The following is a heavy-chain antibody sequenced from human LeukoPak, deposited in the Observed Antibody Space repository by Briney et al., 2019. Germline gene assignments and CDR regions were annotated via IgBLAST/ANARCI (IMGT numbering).Heavy chain of an antibody. D-gene: IGHD3-22*01. Sequence: SETLSLTCAVYGGSFSGYYWSWIRQPPGKGLEWIGEINHSGSTNYNPSLKSRVSISLDTSKNQFSLKLNSVTAADTAVYYCARGNYDSSGYFLFDFWGQGTLVTVSS. CDR2: INHSGST. CDR3: ARGNYDSSGYFLFDF. V-gene: IGHV4-34*01. CDR1: GGSFSGYY. J-gene: IGHJ4*02.